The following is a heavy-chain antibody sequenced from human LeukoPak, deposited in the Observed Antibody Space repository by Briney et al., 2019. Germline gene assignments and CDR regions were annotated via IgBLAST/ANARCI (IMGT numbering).Heavy chain of an antibody. CDR2: INHSGST. CDR3: ARGYGTYYYGSGSYTIDY. CDR1: GGSFSGYY. V-gene: IGHV4-34*01. J-gene: IGHJ4*02. Sequence: SETLSLTCAVYGGSFSGYYWSWIRQPPGKGLEWIGEINHSGSTNYNPSLKSRVTISVDTSKNQFSPKLSSVTAADTAVYYCARGYGTYYYGSGSYTIDYWGQGTLVTVSS. D-gene: IGHD3-10*01.